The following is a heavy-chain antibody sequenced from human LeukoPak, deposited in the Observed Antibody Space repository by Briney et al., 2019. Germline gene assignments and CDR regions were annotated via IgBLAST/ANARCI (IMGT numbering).Heavy chain of an antibody. V-gene: IGHV4-34*01. CDR2: INHSGST. Sequence: SETLSLTCAVYGGSFSGYYWSWLRQPPGKGLEWIGEINHSGSTNYNPSLKSRVTISVDTSKNQFSLNLSSVTAADTAAYYCARRITMVRGFNYWGQGTLVTVSS. D-gene: IGHD3-10*01. CDR1: GGSFSGYY. J-gene: IGHJ4*02. CDR3: ARRITMVRGFNY.